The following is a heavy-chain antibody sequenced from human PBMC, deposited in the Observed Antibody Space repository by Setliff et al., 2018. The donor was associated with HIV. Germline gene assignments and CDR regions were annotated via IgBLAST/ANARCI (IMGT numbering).Heavy chain of an antibody. CDR1: GFTFSRYA. J-gene: IGHJ6*02. CDR2: IDGSGGNT. D-gene: IGHD2-15*01. Sequence: LGGSLRLSCAASGFTFSRYAMSWVRQAPGKGLEWVSAIDGSGGNTFYADSVKGRFTISRDNSKNTLYLQMNSLRVEDTAVYYCAKDVCSGAYCYAYYYYGMDVWGQGTMVTVSS. CDR3: AKDVCSGAYCYAYYYYGMDV. V-gene: IGHV3-23*01.